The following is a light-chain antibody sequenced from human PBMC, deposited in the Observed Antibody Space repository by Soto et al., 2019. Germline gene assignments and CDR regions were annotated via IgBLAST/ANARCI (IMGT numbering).Light chain of an antibody. Sequence: ENVLTQSPGTVSLSPGERATLSCRASQGVTSNHLAWYQQKPGQAPRLLIYGVFNRDTGIPDRFSGSGSGTDFTLTIPRLEPEDSAVYFCQHYDGSPRTSGQGTKLEIK. J-gene: IGKJ2*01. V-gene: IGKV3-20*01. CDR3: QHYDGSPRT. CDR2: GVF. CDR1: QGVTSNH.